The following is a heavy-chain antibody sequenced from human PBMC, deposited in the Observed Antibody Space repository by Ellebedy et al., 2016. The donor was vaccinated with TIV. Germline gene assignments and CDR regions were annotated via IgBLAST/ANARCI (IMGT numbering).Heavy chain of an antibody. CDR3: ARDALGPYYYGSGGGFDY. D-gene: IGHD3-10*01. Sequence: SETLSLTXAVYGGSFSGYYWSWIRQPPGKGLEWIGEINHSGSTNYNPSLKSRVTISVDTSKNQFSLKLSSVTAADTAVYYCARDALGPYYYGSGGGFDYWGQGTLVTVSS. V-gene: IGHV4-34*01. CDR1: GGSFSGYY. CDR2: INHSGST. J-gene: IGHJ4*02.